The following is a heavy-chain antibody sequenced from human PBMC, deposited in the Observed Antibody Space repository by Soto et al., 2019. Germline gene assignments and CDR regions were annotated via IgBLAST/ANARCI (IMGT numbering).Heavy chain of an antibody. D-gene: IGHD3-10*01. V-gene: IGHV3-23*01. CDR2: ISGSGGST. J-gene: IGHJ6*03. CDR1: GFTFSSYA. CDR3: SKDGGFGEFPVDYYYYMDV. Sequence: GSLRLSCAASGFTFSSYAMSWVRQAPGKGLEWVSAISGSGGSTYYADSVKGRFTISRDNSKNTLYLQMNSLRAEDTAVYYCSKDGGFGEFPVDYYYYMDVWGKGTTVTVSS.